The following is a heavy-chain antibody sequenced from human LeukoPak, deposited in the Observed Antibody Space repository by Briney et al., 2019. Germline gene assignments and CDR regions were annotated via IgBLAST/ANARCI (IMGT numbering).Heavy chain of an antibody. CDR2: INPNSGGT. V-gene: IGHV1-2*02. CDR1: GYTFTGYY. Sequence: ASVKVSCKAPGYTFTGYYMHWVRQAPGQGLEWMGWINPNSGGTNYAQKFQGRVTMTRDTSISTAYMELSRLRSDDTAVYYCASHTYSGSYYDAFDIWGQGTMVTVSP. CDR3: ASHTYSGSYYDAFDI. J-gene: IGHJ3*02. D-gene: IGHD1-26*01.